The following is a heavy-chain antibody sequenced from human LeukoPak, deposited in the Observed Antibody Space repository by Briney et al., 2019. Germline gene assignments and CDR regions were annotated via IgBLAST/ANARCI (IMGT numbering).Heavy chain of an antibody. CDR1: GFTFSSYT. CDR2: ISGSGGST. V-gene: IGHV3-23*01. Sequence: PGGSLRLSCAASGFTFSSYTMTWVRQAPGKGLEWVSAISGSGGSTYYADSVKGRFTISRDNSKNTLYLQMNSLRAEDTAVYYCAKDEGSGWPYYFDYWGQGTLVTVSS. J-gene: IGHJ4*02. CDR3: AKDEGSGWPYYFDY. D-gene: IGHD6-19*01.